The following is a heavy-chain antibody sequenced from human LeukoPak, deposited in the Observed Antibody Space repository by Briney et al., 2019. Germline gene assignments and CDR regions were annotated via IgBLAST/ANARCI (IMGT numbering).Heavy chain of an antibody. D-gene: IGHD3-22*01. V-gene: IGHV4-59*01. CDR2: IYYSGST. J-gene: IGHJ6*02. Sequence: SETLSLTCTVSGGSISSYYWSWIRQPPGKGLEWIGYIYYSGSTNYNPSLKSRVTISVDTSKNQFFLKLSSVTAADTAVYYCARMYDSSGYYYYYGMDVWGQGTTVTVSS. CDR1: GGSISSYY. CDR3: ARMYDSSGYYYYYGMDV.